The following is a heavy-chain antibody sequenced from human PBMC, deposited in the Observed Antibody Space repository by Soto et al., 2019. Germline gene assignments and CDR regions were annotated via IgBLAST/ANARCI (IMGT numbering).Heavy chain of an antibody. CDR3: TREKN. V-gene: IGHV3-7*05. Sequence: GGSLSLSCAGAEFTCSTCCMGWVRQSPGKGPEWVANIKQGGSEKFYLDSVKGRFTISRDNDKKSLYLQMNSLRAEATAEYYYTREKNWGQGTLVTVSS. CDR1: EFTCSTCC. J-gene: IGHJ4*02. CDR2: IKQGGSEK.